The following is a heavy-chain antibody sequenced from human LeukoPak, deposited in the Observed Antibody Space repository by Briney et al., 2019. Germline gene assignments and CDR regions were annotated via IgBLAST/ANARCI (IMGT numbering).Heavy chain of an antibody. CDR2: MNPNSGNT. J-gene: IGHJ4*02. Sequence: ASVKVSCKASGYTFTSYDINWVRQATGQGLEGMGWMNPNSGNTGYAQKFQGRVTMTRNTSISTAYMELSSLRSEDTAVYYCARAPRDYYDSSGYYVDYWGQGTLVTVSS. D-gene: IGHD3-22*01. CDR3: ARAPRDYYDSSGYYVDY. CDR1: GYTFTSYD. V-gene: IGHV1-8*01.